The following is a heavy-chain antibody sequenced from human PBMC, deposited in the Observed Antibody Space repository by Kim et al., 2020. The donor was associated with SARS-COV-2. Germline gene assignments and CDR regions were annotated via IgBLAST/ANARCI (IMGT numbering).Heavy chain of an antibody. D-gene: IGHD6-13*01. Sequence: SETLSLTCTVSGGSISSYYWSWIRQPPGKGLEWIGYIYYSGSTNYNPSLKSRVTISVDTSKNQFSLKLSSVTAADTAVYYCARDLGSSSWKDAFYIWGQGTMVTVSS. CDR1: GGSISSYY. CDR2: IYYSGST. J-gene: IGHJ3*02. V-gene: IGHV4-59*01. CDR3: ARDLGSSSWKDAFYI.